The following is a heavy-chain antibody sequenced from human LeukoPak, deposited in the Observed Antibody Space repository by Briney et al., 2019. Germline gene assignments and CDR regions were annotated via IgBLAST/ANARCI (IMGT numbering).Heavy chain of an antibody. J-gene: IGHJ4*02. CDR2: IKQDGTEK. D-gene: IGHD1-26*01. V-gene: IGHV3-7*04. Sequence: GGSLRLSCAASGFTLSNYWMSWVRQAPGKGLECVANIKQDGTEKSYVDSVKGRFIISRDNGKNSLYLQMDSLRAEDTAVYFCTRASRGTYGGDYWGQGTLVTVSS. CDR1: GFTLSNYW. CDR3: TRASRGTYGGDY.